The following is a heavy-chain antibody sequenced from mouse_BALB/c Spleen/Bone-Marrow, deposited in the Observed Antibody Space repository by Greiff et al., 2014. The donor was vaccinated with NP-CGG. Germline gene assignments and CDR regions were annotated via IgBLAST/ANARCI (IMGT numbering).Heavy chain of an antibody. CDR2: INPYNDGT. CDR1: GYTFTSYV. V-gene: IGHV1-14*01. Sequence: EAQLQQSGPELVKPGASVKMSCKASGYTFTSYVMHWVKQKPGQGLEWIGYINPYNDGTKYNEKFKGKATLTSDKSSSTAYMELSSLTSEDSAVYYCARKVWYYAMDYWGQGTSVTVSS. CDR3: ARKVWYYAMDY. J-gene: IGHJ4*01. D-gene: IGHD2-10*02.